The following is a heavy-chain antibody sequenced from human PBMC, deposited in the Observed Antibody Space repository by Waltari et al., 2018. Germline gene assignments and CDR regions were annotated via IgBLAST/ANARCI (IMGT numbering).Heavy chain of an antibody. D-gene: IGHD4-17*01. J-gene: IGHJ6*02. V-gene: IGHV3-33*01. CDR3: ARGKSSYGDYDYYYYGMDV. Sequence: QVQLVESGGGVVQPGRSLRLSCAASGFTFSSYGMHWVRQAPGKGREWVAVIWYDGSNKYYADSVKVRFTISRDNSKNTLYLQMNSLRAEDTAVYYCARGKSSYGDYDYYYYGMDVWGQGTTVTVSS. CDR2: IWYDGSNK. CDR1: GFTFSSYG.